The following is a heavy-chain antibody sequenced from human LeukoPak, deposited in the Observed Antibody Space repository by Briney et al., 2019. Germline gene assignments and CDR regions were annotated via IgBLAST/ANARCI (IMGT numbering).Heavy chain of an antibody. CDR1: GFTVSSNY. CDR3: ARDGSYLSAFDI. D-gene: IGHD3-10*01. CDR2: IYSGGST. Sequence: GGSLRLSCAASGFTVSSNYMSWVRQAPGKGLEWVSIIYSGGSTFYADSVKGRFTISRDNSKNTLYLQMSSLRAEDTAVYYCARDGSYLSAFDIWGQGTMVTVSS. V-gene: IGHV3-53*01. J-gene: IGHJ3*02.